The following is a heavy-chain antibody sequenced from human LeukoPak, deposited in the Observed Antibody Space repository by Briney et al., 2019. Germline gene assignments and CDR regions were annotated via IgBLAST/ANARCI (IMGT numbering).Heavy chain of an antibody. CDR1: GYTFTSYG. J-gene: IGHJ6*02. CDR3: ARDAVVVVAATLFDYYYYGMDV. Sequence: ASVKVSCKASGYTFTSYGISWVRQVPGQGLEWMGWISAYNGNTNYAQKLQGRVTMTTDTSTSTAYMELRSLRSDDTAVYYCARDAVVVVAATLFDYYYYGMDVWGQGTTVTVSS. D-gene: IGHD2-15*01. V-gene: IGHV1-18*01. CDR2: ISAYNGNT.